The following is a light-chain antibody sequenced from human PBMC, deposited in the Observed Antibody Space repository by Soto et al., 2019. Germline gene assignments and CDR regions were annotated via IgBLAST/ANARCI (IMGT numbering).Light chain of an antibody. CDR3: QQSYSTPWT. CDR2: GAS. V-gene: IGKV1-39*01. J-gene: IGKJ1*01. CDR1: QSISNY. Sequence: DIQMTQSPSSLSASVGDRVTITCRASQSISNYLNWYQQKPGKAPPLRIYGASSLQSGVPSRFSGSGSGTDFTLTISSLQPEDFATYYCQQSYSTPWTFGQGTKVEIK.